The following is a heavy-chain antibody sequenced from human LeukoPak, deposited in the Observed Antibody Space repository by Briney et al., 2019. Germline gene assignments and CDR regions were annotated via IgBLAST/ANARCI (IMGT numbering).Heavy chain of an antibody. CDR3: ARDNIRSLDY. CDR1: GFTFRTFW. CDR2: IDSDGTST. J-gene: IGHJ4*02. Sequence: GWSLRLSCAASGFTFRTFWMHWVRQVPGKGLVWVSRIDSDGTSTSYADLVKGRFTISRDNARNTFHLQMNSLRVEDTAVYYCARDNIRSLDYWGQGTLVTVSS. V-gene: IGHV3-74*01. D-gene: IGHD1-14*01.